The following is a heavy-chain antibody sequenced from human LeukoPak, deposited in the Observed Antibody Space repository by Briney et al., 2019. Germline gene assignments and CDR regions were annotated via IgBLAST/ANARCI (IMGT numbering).Heavy chain of an antibody. CDR2: INPDDGST. CDR1: GFTFRKYW. Sequence: GGSLRLSCAASGFTFRKYWLHWVRQAPGKGLVWVSRINPDDGSTSYADSVKGRFTISRDNSKNTLYLQMNSLRAEDTAVYYCAKGGYGSGRNYYYYMDVWGKGTTVTVSS. V-gene: IGHV3-74*01. CDR3: AKGGYGSGRNYYYYMDV. D-gene: IGHD3-10*01. J-gene: IGHJ6*03.